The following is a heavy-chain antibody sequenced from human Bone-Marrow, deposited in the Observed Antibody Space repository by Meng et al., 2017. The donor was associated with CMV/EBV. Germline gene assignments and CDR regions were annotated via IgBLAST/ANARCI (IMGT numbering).Heavy chain of an antibody. CDR2: IKQDGSEK. D-gene: IGHD2-2*01. Sequence: GGSLRLSCAASGFTFSSYWMSWVRQAPGKGLEWVANIKQDGSEKYYVDSVKGRFTISRDNAKNSLYLQMNSLRAEDTAVYYCARDTPYCSSTSCYTFDYWGQGTRVTVYS. CDR1: GFTFSSYW. V-gene: IGHV3-7*01. CDR3: ARDTPYCSSTSCYTFDY. J-gene: IGHJ4*02.